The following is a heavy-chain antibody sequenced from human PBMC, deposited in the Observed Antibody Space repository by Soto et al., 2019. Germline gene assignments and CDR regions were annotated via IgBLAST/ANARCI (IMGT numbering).Heavy chain of an antibody. CDR2: ISAYNGNT. Sequence: QVQLVQSGAEVKKPGASVKVSCKASGYTFTSYCISWVRQAPGQGLEWMGWISAYNGNTNYAQKLQGRVTMTTDTTTSTAYMELRSLRSDDTAVYYCAREGSYYDSSGYYSVGLYYYYGMDVWGQGTTVTVSS. J-gene: IGHJ6*02. V-gene: IGHV1-18*04. CDR3: AREGSYYDSSGYYSVGLYYYYGMDV. CDR1: GYTFTSYC. D-gene: IGHD3-22*01.